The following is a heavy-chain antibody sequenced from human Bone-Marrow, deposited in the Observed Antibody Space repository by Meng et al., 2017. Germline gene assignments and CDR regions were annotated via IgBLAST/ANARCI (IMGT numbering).Heavy chain of an antibody. CDR1: GGSFSGYY. D-gene: IGHD3-16*01. Sequence: QVQLQQWGAGLLKPSETLSLTCAVYGGSFSGYYWSWIRQPPGKGLEWIGEINHSGSTNYNPSLKSRVTISVDTSKNQFSLKLSSVTAADTAVYYCVKARLWGDNWFDPWGQGTLVTVSS. CDR3: VKARLWGDNWFDP. CDR2: INHSGST. V-gene: IGHV4-34*01. J-gene: IGHJ5*02.